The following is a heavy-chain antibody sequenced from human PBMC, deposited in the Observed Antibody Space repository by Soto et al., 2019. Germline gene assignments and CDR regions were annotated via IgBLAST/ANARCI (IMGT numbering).Heavy chain of an antibody. CDR1: GGTFSSHA. D-gene: IGHD6-13*01. CDR2: IIPIFGTA. J-gene: IGHJ4*02. Sequence: SVKVSCKASGGTFSSHAISWVRQAPGQGLEWMGGIIPIFGTANYAQKFQGRVTITADESTSTAYMELSSLRSEDTAVYYCARSIAAGLYYFDYWGQGTLVTVSS. CDR3: ARSIAAGLYYFDY. V-gene: IGHV1-69*13.